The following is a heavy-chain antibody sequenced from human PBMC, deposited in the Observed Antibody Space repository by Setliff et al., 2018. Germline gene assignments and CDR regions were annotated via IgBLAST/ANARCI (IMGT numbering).Heavy chain of an antibody. D-gene: IGHD1-26*01. J-gene: IGHJ4*02. V-gene: IGHV3-11*05. CDR1: GFSFREYY. CDR3: AKDGVGPTYTYFFDY. CDR2: ISVSGTYI. Sequence: GSLRLSCEASGFSFREYYMSWIRQAPGKGLEWVSYISVSGTYIDYADSVKGRFTISRDNAKNTLYLQISRLGVEDTAVYYCAKDGVGPTYTYFFDYWGQGTQVTVSS.